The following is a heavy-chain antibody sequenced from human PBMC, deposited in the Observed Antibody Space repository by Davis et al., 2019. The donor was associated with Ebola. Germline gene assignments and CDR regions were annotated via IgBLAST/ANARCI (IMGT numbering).Heavy chain of an antibody. J-gene: IGHJ5*02. Sequence: SETLSLTCAVYGGSFSDYFWSWIRQSPGKGLEWIGKISHGGVSDYNPSLRSRLTISVDTSKDQFSLEMNPVTAADTAVYYCARTTKTSITASGLGYTYLDPWSQGTLVTVSS. CDR3: ARTTKTSITASGLGYTYLDP. V-gene: IGHV4-34*01. CDR1: GGSFSDYF. CDR2: ISHGGVS. D-gene: IGHD2-21*02.